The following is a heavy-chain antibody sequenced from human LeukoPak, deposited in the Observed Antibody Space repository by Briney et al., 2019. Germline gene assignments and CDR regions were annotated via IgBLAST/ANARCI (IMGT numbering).Heavy chain of an antibody. CDR2: ISGNGGST. CDR1: GFTFNKYD. V-gene: IGHV3-64*01. J-gene: IGHJ6*02. Sequence: GGSLRLSCAASGFTFNKYDMHWVRRAPGKGLEYVSAISGNGGSTYYANSVKARFTISRDNSKNTLYLQMGSLRAEDMAVYYCARGGRNFYGLDVWGQGTTVTVSS. CDR3: ARGGRNFYGLDV.